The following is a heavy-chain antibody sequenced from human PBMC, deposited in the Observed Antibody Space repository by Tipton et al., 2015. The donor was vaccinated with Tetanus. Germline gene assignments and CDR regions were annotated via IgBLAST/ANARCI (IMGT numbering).Heavy chain of an antibody. Sequence: TLSLTCTVSGGSISSGGYFWNWIRQRPGGGPEWIGYIYYSGRTYYNPPLKSRVTISADMSKNQFSLKLTSVTAADTATYYCARMGFTYGQVVYWGQGTLVTVAS. V-gene: IGHV4-30-4*08. CDR1: GGSISSGGYF. J-gene: IGHJ4*02. CDR2: IYYSGRT. CDR3: ARMGFTYGQVVY. D-gene: IGHD5-18*01.